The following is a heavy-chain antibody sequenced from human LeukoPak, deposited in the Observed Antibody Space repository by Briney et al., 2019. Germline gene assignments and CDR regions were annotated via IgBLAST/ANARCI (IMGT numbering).Heavy chain of an antibody. J-gene: IGHJ6*03. CDR2: ISGSGGST. CDR3: AKGGAGNYYYYMDV. Sequence: GGTLRLSCAASGFTFSSYGMSWVRQAPGKGLEWVSAISGSGGSTYYADSVKGRFTISRGNSKNTLYLQMNSLRAEDTAVYYCAKGGAGNYYYYMDVWGKGTTVTVSS. CDR1: GFTFSSYG. V-gene: IGHV3-23*01. D-gene: IGHD6-19*01.